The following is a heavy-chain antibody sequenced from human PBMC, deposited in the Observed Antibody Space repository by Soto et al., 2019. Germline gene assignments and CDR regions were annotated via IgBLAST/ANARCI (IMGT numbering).Heavy chain of an antibody. V-gene: IGHV3-23*01. CDR1: GFTFSNYA. D-gene: IGHD3-10*01. J-gene: IGHJ5*02. Sequence: PGGSVRLSCAASGFTFSNYAVTWVRQAPGKGLEWVSTISGSGGSTYYADSVKGRFTISRDNSKNTLYLQMNSLRAEDTAVYYCAKVGPYDSGRYMFRYNWFGPWGPGTLVTVSS. CDR2: ISGSGGST. CDR3: AKVGPYDSGRYMFRYNWFGP.